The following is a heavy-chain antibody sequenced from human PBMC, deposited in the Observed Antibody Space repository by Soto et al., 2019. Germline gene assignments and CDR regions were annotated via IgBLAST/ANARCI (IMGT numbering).Heavy chain of an antibody. V-gene: IGHV4-31*03. CDR2: IYYSGST. D-gene: IGHD3-3*01. CDR1: GGSISSGGYY. CDR3: ARDGLRYDFWSGSQNDAFDI. Sequence: SETLSLTCTVSGGSISSGGYYWSWIRQHPGKGLEWIGYIYYSGSTYYNPSLKSRVTISVDTSKNQFSLKLSSVTAADTAVYYCARDGLRYDFWSGSQNDAFDIWGQGTMVTVSS. J-gene: IGHJ3*02.